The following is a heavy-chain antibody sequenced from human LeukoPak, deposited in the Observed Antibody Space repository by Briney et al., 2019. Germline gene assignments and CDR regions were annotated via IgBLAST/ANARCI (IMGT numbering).Heavy chain of an antibody. V-gene: IGHV4-59*01. Sequence: PSETLSLTCTVSGGSISSYYWSWIRQPPGKGLEWIGYIYYSGSTNYNPSLKSRVTISVDTSKNQSSLKLSSVTAADMAVYYCARSYDSSGYHDYWGQGTLVTVSS. CDR1: GGSISSYY. CDR2: IYYSGST. CDR3: ARSYDSSGYHDY. D-gene: IGHD3-22*01. J-gene: IGHJ4*02.